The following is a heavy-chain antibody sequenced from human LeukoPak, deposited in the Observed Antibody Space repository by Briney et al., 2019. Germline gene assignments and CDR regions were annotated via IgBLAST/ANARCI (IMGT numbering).Heavy chain of an antibody. V-gene: IGHV3-15*04. CDR2: IESKTDGGTT. Sequence: GGSHRLSCAASGFSFSDAWMSWVRQIPGKGREWVGRIESKTDGGTTDYAAPVKGRFTISRDDSTNTLYLQMNSLKSEDTAVYYCTTYGSGRKFDYWGQGILGTVSS. CDR3: TTYGSGRKFDY. CDR1: GFSFSDAW. J-gene: IGHJ4*02. D-gene: IGHD3-10*01.